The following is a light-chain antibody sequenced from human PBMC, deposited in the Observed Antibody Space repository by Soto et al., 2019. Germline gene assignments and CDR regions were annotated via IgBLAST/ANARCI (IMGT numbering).Light chain of an antibody. Sequence: SVLTQPASVSGSPGQSITISCTGTSSDVGGYNYVSWYQQHPGKAPKLIIYDVSYRPSGVSNRFSGSKSGNTASLTISGLQAEDEADYFCSSYSRRGTDVFGTGTKVTVL. J-gene: IGLJ1*01. V-gene: IGLV2-14*03. CDR2: DVS. CDR1: SSDVGGYNY. CDR3: SSYSRRGTDV.